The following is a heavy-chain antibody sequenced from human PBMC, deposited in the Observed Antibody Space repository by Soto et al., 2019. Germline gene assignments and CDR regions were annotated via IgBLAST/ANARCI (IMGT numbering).Heavy chain of an antibody. Sequence: QVQLQESGPGLVKPSQTLSLTCTVSGGSISSGDYYWSWIRQPPGKGLEWIGYIYDSGSTYYNSSLQGRVNITLRASKNQFSLKLTSVTAADTAVYYCARDNGVGPWGQGTLVTVSS. CDR1: GGSISSGDYY. CDR3: ARDNGVGP. D-gene: IGHD2-8*01. V-gene: IGHV4-30-4*01. J-gene: IGHJ5*02. CDR2: IYDSGST.